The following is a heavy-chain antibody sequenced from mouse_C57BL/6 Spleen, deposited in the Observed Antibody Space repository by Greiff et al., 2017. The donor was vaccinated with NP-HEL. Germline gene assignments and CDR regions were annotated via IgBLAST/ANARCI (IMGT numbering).Heavy chain of an antibody. CDR2: IDPSDSET. Sequence: VQLQQPEAELVRPGSSVKLSCKASGYTFTSYWMHWVKQRPIQGLEWIGNIDPSDSETHYNQKFKDKATLTVDKSSSTAYMQLSSLTSEDSAVYYCARSGSSLDYWGQGTTLTVSS. D-gene: IGHD1-1*01. CDR1: GYTFTSYW. J-gene: IGHJ2*01. CDR3: ARSGSSLDY. V-gene: IGHV1-52*01.